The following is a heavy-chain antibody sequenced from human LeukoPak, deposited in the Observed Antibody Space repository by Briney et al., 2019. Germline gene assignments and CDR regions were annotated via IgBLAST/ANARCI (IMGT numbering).Heavy chain of an antibody. CDR1: GGSITSSSYY. J-gene: IGHJ5*02. Sequence: PSETLSLTCTVSGGSITSSSYYWGWIRQPPGKGLEWIGSIYYSGSTNYNPSLKSRVTISVDTSKNQFSLKLSSVTAADTAVYYCARGVLMGIAVAGIQGGWFDPWGQGTLVTVSS. CDR2: IYYSGST. CDR3: ARGVLMGIAVAGIQGGWFDP. D-gene: IGHD6-19*01. V-gene: IGHV4-39*07.